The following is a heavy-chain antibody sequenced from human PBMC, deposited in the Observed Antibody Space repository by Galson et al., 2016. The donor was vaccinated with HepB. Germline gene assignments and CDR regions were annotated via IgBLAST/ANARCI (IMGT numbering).Heavy chain of an antibody. CDR3: ARGGYSGYGWVRNWFDP. J-gene: IGHJ5*02. D-gene: IGHD5-12*01. CDR1: GFTFSSYS. V-gene: IGHV3-21*01. Sequence: SLRLSCAASGFTFSSYSMHWVRQAPGKGLEWVSFISSSSSYIYYADSVKGRFTISRDNAKNSLYLQMNSLRAEDTAVYYCARGGYSGYGWVRNWFDPWGQGTLVTVSS. CDR2: ISSSSSYI.